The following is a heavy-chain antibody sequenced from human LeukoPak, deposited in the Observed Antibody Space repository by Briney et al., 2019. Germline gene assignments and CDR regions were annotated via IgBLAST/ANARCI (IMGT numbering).Heavy chain of an antibody. CDR1: GYSFTNYW. CDR2: IYPADSDT. J-gene: IGHJ4*02. V-gene: IGHV5-51*01. D-gene: IGHD3-10*01. CDR3: ARQSRDGSKTRGYYFDY. Sequence: GESLKISFKGSGYSFTNYWIGWVRQMPGKGLESMGIIYPADSDTTYSPSFQGQVTISADKSISTVYLQWSSLKASDTAMYYCARQSRDGSKTRGYYFDYRGQGTLVTVSS.